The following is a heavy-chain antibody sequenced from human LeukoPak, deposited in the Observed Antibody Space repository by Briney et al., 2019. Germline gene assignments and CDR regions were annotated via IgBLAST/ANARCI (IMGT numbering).Heavy chain of an antibody. CDR3: ARDGPPPYCYDSSGYDYYYYGMDV. CDR2: ISSSSSYI. V-gene: IGHV3-21*01. CDR1: GFTFSSYS. Sequence: GGSLRLSCAASGFTFSSYSMNWVRQAPGKGLEWVSSISSSSSYIYYADSVKGRFTISRDNAKNSLYLQMNSLRAEDTAVYYCARDGPPPYCYDSSGYDYYYYGMDVWGQGTTVTVSS. D-gene: IGHD3-22*01. J-gene: IGHJ6*02.